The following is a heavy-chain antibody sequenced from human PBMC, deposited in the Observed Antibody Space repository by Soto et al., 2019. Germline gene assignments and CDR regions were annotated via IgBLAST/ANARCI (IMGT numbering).Heavy chain of an antibody. CDR2: MNPNSGNT. V-gene: IGHV1-8*01. J-gene: IGHJ6*02. Sequence: ASVKVSCKASGYTFTSYDINWVRQATGQGLEWMGWMNPNSGNTGYAQKFQGRVTMTRXTXXSXXXMXLXXLRXEXTAVYYCAREYCSGGSCSLGMDVWGQGTTVTVSS. D-gene: IGHD2-15*01. CDR1: GYTFTSYD. CDR3: AREYCSGGSCSLGMDV.